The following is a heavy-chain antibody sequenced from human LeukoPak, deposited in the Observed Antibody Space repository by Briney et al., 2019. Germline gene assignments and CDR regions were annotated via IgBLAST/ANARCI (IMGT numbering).Heavy chain of an antibody. V-gene: IGHV1-2*02. CDR3: AREFREYYYDSSGYYYGNWFDP. Sequence: GASVKVSCKASGYTFTGYYMHWVRQAPGQGLEWMGWINPNSGGTNYAQKFQGRVTMTRDTSISTANMELSRLRSDETAVYYCAREFREYYYDSSGYYYGNWFDPWGQGTLVTVSS. CDR2: INPNSGGT. CDR1: GYTFTGYY. D-gene: IGHD3-22*01. J-gene: IGHJ5*02.